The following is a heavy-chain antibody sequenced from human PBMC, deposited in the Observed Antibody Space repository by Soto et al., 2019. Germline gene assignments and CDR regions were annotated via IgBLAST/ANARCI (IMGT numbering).Heavy chain of an antibody. CDR1: GFTFSSYD. D-gene: IGHD3-22*01. CDR3: ARSSSGPDAFDI. Sequence: EVQLVESGGGLVQPGGSLRLSCAASGFTFSSYDMHWVRQATGKGLEWVSAIGTAGDTYYPGSVKGRFTISRENAKNSLYLQMNSLRAGDTAVYYCARSSSGPDAFDIWGQGTMVTVSS. J-gene: IGHJ3*02. CDR2: IGTAGDT. V-gene: IGHV3-13*01.